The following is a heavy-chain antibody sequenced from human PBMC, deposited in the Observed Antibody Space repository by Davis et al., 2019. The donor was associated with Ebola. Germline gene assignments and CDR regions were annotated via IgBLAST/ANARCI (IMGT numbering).Heavy chain of an antibody. CDR1: GYTFTSYA. Sequence: AASVKVSCKASGYTFTSYAMHWVRQAPGQRLEWMGWINAGNGNTKYSQKFQGRVTITRDTSASTAYMELSSLRSDDTAVYYCARGITVFGVVSHFDFWGQGTLVTVSS. CDR2: INAGNGNT. J-gene: IGHJ4*02. D-gene: IGHD3-3*01. CDR3: ARGITVFGVVSHFDF. V-gene: IGHV1-3*01.